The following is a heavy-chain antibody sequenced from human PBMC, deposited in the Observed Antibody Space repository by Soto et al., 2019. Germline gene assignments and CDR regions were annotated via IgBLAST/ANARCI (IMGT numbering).Heavy chain of an antibody. J-gene: IGHJ5*02. CDR1: GGSISSGGYC. Sequence: SETLSLTCAVSGGSISSGGYCWSWIRQPPGKGLEWIGYIYHSGSTYYNPSLKSRVTISVDRSKNQFSLKLSSVTAADTAVYYCARARLPNRANWFDPWGQGTLVTVSS. CDR3: ARARLPNRANWFDP. CDR2: IYHSGST. D-gene: IGHD2-15*01. V-gene: IGHV4-30-2*01.